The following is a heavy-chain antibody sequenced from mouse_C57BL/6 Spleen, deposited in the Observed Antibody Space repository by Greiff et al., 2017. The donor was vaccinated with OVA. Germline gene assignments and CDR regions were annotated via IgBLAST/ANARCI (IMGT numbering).Heavy chain of an antibody. V-gene: IGHV1-82*01. CDR1: GYAFSSSW. CDR2: IYPGDGDT. Sequence: VKLQESGPELVKPGASVKISCKASGYAFSSSWMNWVKQRPGKGLEWIGRIYPGDGDTNYNGKFKGKATLTADKSSSTAYMQLSSLTSEDSAVYFCARSRGYGNWYFDVWGTGTTVTVSS. CDR3: ARSRGYGNWYFDV. J-gene: IGHJ1*03. D-gene: IGHD2-1*01.